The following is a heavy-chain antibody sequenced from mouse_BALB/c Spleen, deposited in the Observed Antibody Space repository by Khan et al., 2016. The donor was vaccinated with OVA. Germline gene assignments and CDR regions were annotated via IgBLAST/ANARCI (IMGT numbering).Heavy chain of an antibody. J-gene: IGHJ4*01. CDR1: GYTFTAYD. CDR3: AREGLREVGLDY. D-gene: IGHD2-4*01. CDR2: IYPGDGST. Sequence: QVQLQQSGPELVKPGALVKISCKASGYTFTAYDINWGKQRPGQGLEWIGWIYPGDGSTEYNENFKDKATLTADKSSNTASMQLSGLTAEKSAVYYCAREGLREVGLDYLGQGTSVSGSS. V-gene: IGHV1S56*01.